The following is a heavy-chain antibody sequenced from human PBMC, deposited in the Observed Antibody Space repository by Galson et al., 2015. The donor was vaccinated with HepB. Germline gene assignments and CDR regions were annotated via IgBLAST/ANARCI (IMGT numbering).Heavy chain of an antibody. CDR1: GFTVSSNY. Sequence: SLRLSCAASGFTVSSNYMSWVRQAPGKGLEWVSVIYSGGSTYYADSVKGRFTISRDDSKNTLYLQMNSLRAEDTAVYYCARSSLQHQKPLWAFDIWGQGTMVTVSS. J-gene: IGHJ3*02. CDR3: ARSSLQHQKPLWAFDI. CDR2: IYSGGST. V-gene: IGHV3-53*01. D-gene: IGHD4-11*01.